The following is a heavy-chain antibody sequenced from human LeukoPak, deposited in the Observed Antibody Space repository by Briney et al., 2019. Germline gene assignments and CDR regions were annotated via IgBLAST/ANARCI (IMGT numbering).Heavy chain of an antibody. V-gene: IGHV3-30*04. Sequence: QPGGSLRLSCAASGFTFSSYVMHWVRQAPGKGLEWVAIISYDGSNEYYADSVKGRFTISRDNSKNTLYLQMNSLRAADTAVYYCARQRYGDYVRDSWGQGTLVTVSS. J-gene: IGHJ4*02. CDR1: GFTFSSYV. CDR3: ARQRYGDYVRDS. D-gene: IGHD4-17*01. CDR2: ISYDGSNE.